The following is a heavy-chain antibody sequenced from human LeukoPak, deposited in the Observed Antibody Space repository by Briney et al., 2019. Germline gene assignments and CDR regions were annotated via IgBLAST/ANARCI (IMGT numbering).Heavy chain of an antibody. CDR1: GFTFSSYA. CDR3: AKPIRYCSSTSCNPTDY. J-gene: IGHJ4*02. Sequence: GGSLRLSCAASGFTFSSYAMSWVRQAPGRGLEWVSAISGSGGSTYYADSVKGRFTISRDNSKNTLYLQMNGLRAEDTAVYYCAKPIRYCSSTSCNPTDYWGQGTLVTVSS. D-gene: IGHD2-2*01. CDR2: ISGSGGST. V-gene: IGHV3-23*01.